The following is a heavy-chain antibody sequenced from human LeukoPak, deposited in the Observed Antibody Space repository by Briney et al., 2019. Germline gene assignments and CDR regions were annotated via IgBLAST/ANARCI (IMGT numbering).Heavy chain of an antibody. Sequence: PSETLSLTCAVYGGSFSGYYWSWIRQPPGKGLEWIGEIKHSGSTNYNPSLKSRVTISVDTSKNQFSLKLSSVTAADTAVYYCARQAYSSGWYSGYWGQGTLVTVSS. J-gene: IGHJ4*02. CDR3: ARQAYSSGWYSGY. CDR2: IKHSGST. D-gene: IGHD6-19*01. CDR1: GGSFSGYY. V-gene: IGHV4-34*01.